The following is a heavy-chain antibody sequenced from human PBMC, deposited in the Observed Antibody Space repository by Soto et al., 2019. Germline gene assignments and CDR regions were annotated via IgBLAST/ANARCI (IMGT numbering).Heavy chain of an antibody. Sequence: SETLSLTRTVSCGSISSGYYWRWLRQYPGKGLEWIVYIYYSGNSYYKPSLSSRVSISLDTSKMQFSLKLDSVTAADTTVYYCARDSPVALGVPNSLEVWAQGTTVPVSS. CDR2: IYYSGNS. J-gene: IGHJ6*02. D-gene: IGHD2-15*01. CDR1: CGSISSGYY. V-gene: IGHV4-31*03. CDR3: ARDSPVALGVPNSLEV.